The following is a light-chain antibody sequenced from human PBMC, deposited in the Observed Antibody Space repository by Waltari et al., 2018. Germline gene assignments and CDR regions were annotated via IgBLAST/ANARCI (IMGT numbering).Light chain of an antibody. CDR2: WAS. J-gene: IGKJ3*01. V-gene: IGKV4-1*01. Sequence: DIVMTQSPDSLAVSLGERATINCKSSKSVLYSPNNKNYLAWYQQKPGQHPKLLIYWASTRESGVPDRFSGSGSGTDFTLTISSLQAEDVAVYYCQQYYTTPFTFGPGTKVDIK. CDR1: KSVLYSPNNKNY. CDR3: QQYYTTPFT.